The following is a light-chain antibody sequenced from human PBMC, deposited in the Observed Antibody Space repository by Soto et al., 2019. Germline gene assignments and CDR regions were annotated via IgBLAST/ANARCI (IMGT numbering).Light chain of an antibody. J-gene: IGLJ3*02. CDR1: SSNIGSNS. CDR3: AAWDDSLNGWV. V-gene: IGLV1-44*01. CDR2: SNN. Sequence: QSVLTQPPSASGTPGRRVAISCSGNSSNIGSNSVNWYQHLPGTAPKLLVYSNNRRPSGVPDRISGSKSGASASLAFSGLQSEDEAEYFCAAWDDSLNGWVFGGGTKLTVL.